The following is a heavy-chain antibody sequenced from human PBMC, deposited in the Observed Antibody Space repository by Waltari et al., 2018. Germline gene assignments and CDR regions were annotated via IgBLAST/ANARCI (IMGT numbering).Heavy chain of an antibody. CDR2: IYYSGST. J-gene: IGHJ3*02. D-gene: IGHD5-12*01. V-gene: IGHV4-38-2*01. CDR1: GYSISSGWY. CDR3: ARRSVATWNAFDI. Sequence: QVQLQESGPRLVKPSETLSLSCAVSGYSISSGWYWVWMRHLPGKGLEWIGSIYYSGSTYYNPSLKSRVTISVDTSKNQFSLKLSSVTAADTAVYYCARRSVATWNAFDIWGQGTMVTVSS.